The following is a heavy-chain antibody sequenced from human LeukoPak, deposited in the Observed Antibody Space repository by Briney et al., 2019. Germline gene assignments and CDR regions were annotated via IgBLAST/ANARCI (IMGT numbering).Heavy chain of an antibody. V-gene: IGHV4-34*01. CDR2: INHSGST. CDR1: GGSFSGYY. Sequence: PSETMSLTCAVYGGSFSGYYWSWIRQPPGKWLEWIGEINHSGSTNYNPSLKSRVTISVDTSKNQFSLKLSSVTAADTAVYYCARVRPSVVYAMQTSYNWFDPWGQGTLVTVSS. CDR3: ARVRPSVVYAMQTSYNWFDP. J-gene: IGHJ5*02. D-gene: IGHD2-8*02.